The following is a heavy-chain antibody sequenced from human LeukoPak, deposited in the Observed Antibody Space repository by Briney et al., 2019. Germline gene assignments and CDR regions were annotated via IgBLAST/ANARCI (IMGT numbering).Heavy chain of an antibody. J-gene: IGHJ4*02. Sequence: GSLRLSCAASGFTFSDYYMSWIRQPPGKGLEWIGEINHSGSTNYNPSLKSRVTISVDTSKNQFSLKLSSVTAADTAVYYCATRGGMFGFDYWGQGTLVTVSS. CDR3: ATRGGMFGFDY. CDR2: INHSGST. V-gene: IGHV4-34*08. CDR1: GFTFSDYY. D-gene: IGHD3-10*02.